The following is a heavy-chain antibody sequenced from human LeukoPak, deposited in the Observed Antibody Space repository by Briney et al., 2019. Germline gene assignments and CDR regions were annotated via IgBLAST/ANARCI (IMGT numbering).Heavy chain of an antibody. D-gene: IGHD3-16*02. J-gene: IGHJ4*02. Sequence: GGSLRLSCATSGFTFSDYYMSWIRQAPGKGLGWLSYISSSNTIYSADSVKGRFTISRDNAKNSLYLQMNSLRAEDTAVYYCARGSILITFGGLIVWGQGTLVTVSS. CDR3: ARGSILITFGGLIV. V-gene: IGHV3-11*04. CDR1: GFTFSDYY. CDR2: ISSSNTI.